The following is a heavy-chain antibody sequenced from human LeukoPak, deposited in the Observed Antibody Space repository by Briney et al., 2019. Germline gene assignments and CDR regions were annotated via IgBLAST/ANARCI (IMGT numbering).Heavy chain of an antibody. CDR1: GGSISSGGYY. CDR2: IYYSGST. V-gene: IGHV4-31*03. Sequence: SQTLSLTCTVSGGSISSGGYYWSWIRQHPGKGLEWIGYIYYSGSTYYNPSLKSRVTISVDTSKNQFSLKLSSVTAADTAVYYCVRAPLLLWFGESINYFDYWGQGTLVTVSS. D-gene: IGHD3-10*01. CDR3: VRAPLLLWFGESINYFDY. J-gene: IGHJ4*02.